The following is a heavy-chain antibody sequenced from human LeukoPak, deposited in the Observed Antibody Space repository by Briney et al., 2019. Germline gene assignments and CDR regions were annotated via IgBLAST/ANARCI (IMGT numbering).Heavy chain of an antibody. Sequence: ASVKVSCKASGYTFTSYGISWVRQAPGQGLEWMGWISAYNGNTNYAQKLQDRVTMPTDPSTSTAYMELRSLRSDDTAVYYCARASQLAARSNWFDPWGQGTLVTVSS. V-gene: IGHV1-18*01. CDR3: ARASQLAARSNWFDP. CDR2: ISAYNGNT. D-gene: IGHD2-15*01. J-gene: IGHJ5*02. CDR1: GYTFTSYG.